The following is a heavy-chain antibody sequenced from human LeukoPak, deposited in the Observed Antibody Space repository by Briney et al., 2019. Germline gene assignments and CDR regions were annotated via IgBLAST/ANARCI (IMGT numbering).Heavy chain of an antibody. Sequence: SETLSLTCAVSGGSIGSGGYSWSWIRQPPGKGLEWIGYIYHSGSTYYNPSLKSRVTISVDRSKNQFSLKLSSVTAADTAVYYCARVDDSSGYLDYWGQGTLVTVSS. CDR3: ARVDDSSGYLDY. CDR2: IYHSGST. CDR1: GGSIGSGGYS. V-gene: IGHV4-30-2*01. J-gene: IGHJ4*02. D-gene: IGHD3-22*01.